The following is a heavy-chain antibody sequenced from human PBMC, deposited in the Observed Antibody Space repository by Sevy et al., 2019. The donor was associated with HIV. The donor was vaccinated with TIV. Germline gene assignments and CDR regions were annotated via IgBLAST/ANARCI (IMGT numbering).Heavy chain of an antibody. Sequence: ASVKVSCRVSGYTLTELSKHWVRHTPGKGLEWMGGFDPEDGETFYAQKFQSRVIMTVDTSMDTGYMELRSLRSEDTAVYYCATWGSQSLLPRGVFYYNGMDVWGQGTTVTVSS. J-gene: IGHJ6*02. CDR1: GYTLTELS. CDR3: ATWGSQSLLPRGVFYYNGMDV. CDR2: FDPEDGET. D-gene: IGHD2-15*01. V-gene: IGHV1-24*01.